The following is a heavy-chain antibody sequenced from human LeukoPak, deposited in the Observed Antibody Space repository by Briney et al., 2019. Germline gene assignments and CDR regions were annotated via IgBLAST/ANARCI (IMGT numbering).Heavy chain of an antibody. V-gene: IGHV3-9*01. CDR1: GFTFDDYD. CDR2: IAWNSGTI. D-gene: IGHD1-14*01. Sequence: PGRSLRLSCAASGFTFDDYDMHWVRQTPGKGLEWVSGIAWNSGTIGYADSVRGRFTMSRDNAKNSLFLQMNSLRAEDTALYYCAKGVVAGYHLHYMDVWGKGTTVTVSS. CDR3: AKGVVAGYHLHYMDV. J-gene: IGHJ6*03.